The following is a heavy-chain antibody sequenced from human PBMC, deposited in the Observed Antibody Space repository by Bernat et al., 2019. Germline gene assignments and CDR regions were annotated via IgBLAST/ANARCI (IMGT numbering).Heavy chain of an antibody. Sequence: QVQLVESGGGVVQPGRSLRLSCAASGFTFSSYGMHWVRQAPGKGLEWVAVISYDGSNKYYADSVKGRFTISRDNSKNTLYLQMNSLRAEDTAVYYCAKDPRALVLNYYYYGMDVWGQGTTVTVSS. CDR1: GFTFSSYG. V-gene: IGHV3-30*18. CDR3: AKDPRALVLNYYYYGMDV. D-gene: IGHD6-6*01. J-gene: IGHJ6*02. CDR2: ISYDGSNK.